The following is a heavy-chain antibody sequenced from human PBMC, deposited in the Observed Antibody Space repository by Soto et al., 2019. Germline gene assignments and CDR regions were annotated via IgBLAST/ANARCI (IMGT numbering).Heavy chain of an antibody. J-gene: IGHJ5*02. CDR3: ARDQCSLQSRGWFDP. V-gene: IGHV4-31*03. CDR2: IYYSGST. CDR1: GGSISSGGYY. Sequence: SETLSLTCTVSGGSISSGGYYWSWIRQHPGKGLEWIGYIYYSGSTYYNPSRISRVTISVDTSKSQFSLKLSSVTAADTAVYYGARDQCSLQSRGWFDPWGQGXLVTVYS. D-gene: IGHD3-10*02.